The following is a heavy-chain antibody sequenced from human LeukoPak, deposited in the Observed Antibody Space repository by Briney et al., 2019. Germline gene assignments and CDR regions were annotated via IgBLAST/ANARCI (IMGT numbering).Heavy chain of an antibody. CDR2: IYYSGST. D-gene: IGHD4-17*01. Sequence: MSSQTLSLTCTVSGGSISSGDYYWSWIRQPPGKGLEWIGYIYYSGSTYYNPSLKSRVTISVDTSKNQFSLKLSSVTAADTAVYYCARDRYGDYPYHFDYWGQGTLVTVSS. J-gene: IGHJ4*02. CDR3: ARDRYGDYPYHFDY. CDR1: GGSISSGDYY. V-gene: IGHV4-30-4*08.